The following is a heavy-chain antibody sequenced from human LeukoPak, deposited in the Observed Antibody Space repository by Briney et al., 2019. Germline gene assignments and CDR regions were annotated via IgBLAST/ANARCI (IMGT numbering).Heavy chain of an antibody. V-gene: IGHV1-69*04. CDR2: IIPILGIA. Sequence: SVKVSCKASGGTFSSYTFSRVRQAPGQGLEWMGRIIPILGIANYAQKFQGRVTITADKSTGTAYMELSSLRSEDTAVYYCARDYGYYSNHPYYYYYMDVWGKGTTVTVSS. D-gene: IGHD4-11*01. CDR3: ARDYGYYSNHPYYYYYMDV. CDR1: GGTFSSYT. J-gene: IGHJ6*03.